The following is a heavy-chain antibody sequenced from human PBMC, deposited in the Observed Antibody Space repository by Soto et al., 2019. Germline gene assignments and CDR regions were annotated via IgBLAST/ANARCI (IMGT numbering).Heavy chain of an antibody. CDR3: ARGSHTIFGVVIHIDY. CDR1: GFTFSSYW. D-gene: IGHD3-3*01. Sequence: EVQLVESGGGLVQPGGSLRLSCAASGFTFSSYWMSWVRQAPGKGLEWVANIKQDGSEKYYVDSVKGRFTISRDNAKNLLYLQMNSLRAEDTAVYYCARGSHTIFGVVIHIDYWGQGTLVTVSS. V-gene: IGHV3-7*04. J-gene: IGHJ4*02. CDR2: IKQDGSEK.